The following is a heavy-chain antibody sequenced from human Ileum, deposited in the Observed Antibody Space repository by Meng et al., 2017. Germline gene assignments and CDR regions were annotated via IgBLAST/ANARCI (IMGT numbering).Heavy chain of an antibody. CDR1: GNSVSSTLAA. J-gene: IGHJ4*02. D-gene: IGHD1-26*01. V-gene: IGHV6-1*01. CDR2: TYYRCKWYS. CDR3: ARTSGAGKIGFFDY. Sequence: VQPRPSGPGQVKPSEAHLLTRAISGNSVSSTLAAWIWIRQSHSRGLEWLRRTYYRCKWYSGYAVSEKSRMSINPDTTKSQLSLQMNYMTPDDTAVDYCARTSGAGKIGFFDYWGQGTLVTVSS.